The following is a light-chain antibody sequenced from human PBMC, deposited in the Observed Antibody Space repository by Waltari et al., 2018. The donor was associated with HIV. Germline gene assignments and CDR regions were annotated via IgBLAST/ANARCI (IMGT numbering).Light chain of an antibody. CDR2: DAS. CDR3: QQYNNWPKT. CDR1: QRVSNN. V-gene: IGKV3-15*01. J-gene: IGKJ1*01. Sequence: EIVVTQSPATLSVSPGGRATLSCRASQRVSNNLAWDQQKPGQAPRLLIYDASTRATGSPARCSGSGSGTDFTLTISSLQSEDFAVFCCQQYNNWPKTFGQGTKVELK.